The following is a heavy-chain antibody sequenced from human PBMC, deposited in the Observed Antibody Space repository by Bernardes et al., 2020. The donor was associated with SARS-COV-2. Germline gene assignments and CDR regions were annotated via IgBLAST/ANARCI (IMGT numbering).Heavy chain of an antibody. V-gene: IGHV4-34*01. Sequence: SETLSLTCAVYGGSFSGYYWSWIRQPPGKGLEWIGEINHSGSTNYNPSLKSRVTISVDTSKNQFSLKLSSVTAADTAVYYCARGIQITMVRVFDPWGQGTLVTVSS. CDR2: INHSGST. J-gene: IGHJ5*02. CDR3: ARGIQITMVRVFDP. CDR1: GGSFSGYY. D-gene: IGHD3-10*01.